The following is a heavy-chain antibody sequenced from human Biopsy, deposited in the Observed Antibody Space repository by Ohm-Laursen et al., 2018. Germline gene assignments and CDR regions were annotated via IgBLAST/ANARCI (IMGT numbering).Heavy chain of an antibody. J-gene: IGHJ6*02. CDR3: ARAKLEPVYYYYGMDV. V-gene: IGHV1-18*01. CDR2: INTENGNT. D-gene: IGHD1-1*01. CDR1: GYTFTGYG. Sequence: SVKVSCNASGYTFTGYGISWVRQAPGQGLEWMGWINTENGNTIYAQNLQGRVTMTADTSTSTAYMEVTSLRSDDTAVYYCARAKLEPVYYYYGMDVWGQGTTVTVSS.